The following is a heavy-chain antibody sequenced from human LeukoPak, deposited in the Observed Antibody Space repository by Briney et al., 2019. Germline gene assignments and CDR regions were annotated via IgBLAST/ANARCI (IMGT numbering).Heavy chain of an antibody. CDR3: ARDQQVSGYNQAFDI. J-gene: IGHJ3*02. CDR2: IIPIFGTA. Sequence: SVKVSCKASGGTFSSYAISWVRQAPGQGLEWMGGIIPIFGTANYVQKFQGRVTITADESTSTAYMELSSLRSEDTAVYYCARDQQVSGYNQAFDIWGQGTMVTVSS. V-gene: IGHV1-69*13. D-gene: IGHD5-24*01. CDR1: GGTFSSYA.